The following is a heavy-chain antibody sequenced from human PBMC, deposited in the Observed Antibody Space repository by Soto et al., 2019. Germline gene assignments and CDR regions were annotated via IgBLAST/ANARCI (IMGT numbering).Heavy chain of an antibody. CDR2: IYYSGST. CDR1: GGSISSGDYY. D-gene: IGHD3-10*01. CDR3: SRYVYYGSLSEYFQH. V-gene: IGHV4-30-4*01. J-gene: IGHJ1*01. Sequence: SETLSLTCTVSGGSISSGDYYWSWIRQPPGKGLEWIGYIYYSGSTYYNPSLKSRVTISVDTSKNQFSLKLSSVTAADTAVYYCSRYVYYGSLSEYFQHWAQGSLRTVSS.